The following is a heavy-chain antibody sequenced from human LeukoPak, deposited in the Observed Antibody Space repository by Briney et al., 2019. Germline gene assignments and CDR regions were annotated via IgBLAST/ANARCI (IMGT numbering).Heavy chain of an antibody. CDR2: INHSGST. D-gene: IGHD6-19*01. CDR3: ARAYSSGWYIF. J-gene: IGHJ4*02. Sequence: SETLSLTCAVYGGSFSGYYWSWIRQPPGKGLEWIGEINHSGSTNYNLSLKSRVTISVDTSKNQFSLKLSSVTAADTAVYYCARAYSSGWYIFWGQGTLVTVSS. V-gene: IGHV4-34*01. CDR1: GGSFSGYY.